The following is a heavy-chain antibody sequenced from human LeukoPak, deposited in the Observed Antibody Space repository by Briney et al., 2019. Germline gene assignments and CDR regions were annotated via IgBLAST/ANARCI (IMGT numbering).Heavy chain of an antibody. Sequence: GASVKVSCKASGGTFSSYTISWVRQAPGQGLEWMGRIIPILGIANYAQKFQGRVTITADKSTNTAYMELSSLRSEDTAVYYCARDHEMGGMDVWGQGTTVTVSS. CDR2: IIPILGIA. V-gene: IGHV1-69*04. J-gene: IGHJ6*02. CDR3: ARDHEMGGMDV. D-gene: IGHD5-24*01. CDR1: GGTFSSYT.